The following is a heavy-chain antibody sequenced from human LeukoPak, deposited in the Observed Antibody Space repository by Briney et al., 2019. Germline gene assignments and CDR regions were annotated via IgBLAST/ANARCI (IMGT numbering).Heavy chain of an antibody. CDR2: INHSGST. Sequence: SETLSLTCAVYGGSFSGYYWSWIRKPPGKGLEGIGEINHSGSTNYNPSLKSRVTISVDTSKNQFSLKLSSVTAADTAVYYCARGHRWHYDSSGYYEGVCYFDYWGQGTLVTVSS. V-gene: IGHV4-34*01. J-gene: IGHJ4*02. CDR1: GGSFSGYY. CDR3: ARGHRWHYDSSGYYEGVCYFDY. D-gene: IGHD3-22*01.